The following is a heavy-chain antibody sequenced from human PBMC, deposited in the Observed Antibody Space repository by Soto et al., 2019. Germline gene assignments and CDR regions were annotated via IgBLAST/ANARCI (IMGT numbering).Heavy chain of an antibody. V-gene: IGHV4-31*03. J-gene: IGHJ3*02. Sequence: SETLSLTCTVSGGSISSGGYYWSWIRQHPRKSLEWIGYIYYSGSTYYNPSLKSRVTISVDTSKNQFSPNLCSVTAADTAVYYCARAPSQVVDDGDYVSRVNDSWVIWRQSTMV. CDR1: GGSISSGGYY. D-gene: IGHD4-17*01. CDR2: IYYSGST. CDR3: ARAPSQVVDDGDYVSRVNDSWVI.